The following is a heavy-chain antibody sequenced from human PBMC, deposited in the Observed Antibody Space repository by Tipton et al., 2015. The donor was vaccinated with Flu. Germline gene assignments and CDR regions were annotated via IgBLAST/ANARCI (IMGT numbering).Heavy chain of an antibody. V-gene: IGHV3-53*01. D-gene: IGHD2-8*02. J-gene: IGHJ6*02. CDR3: AKHCSGGLCYNSYAMDV. Sequence: LSLTCAASGFTVSTNHMSWVRQAPGKGLEWVSLIYSGGSTYYADSVKGRFTISRDNSKNTLYLQMSSLSAEDTAVYYCAKHCSGGLCYNSYAMDVWGQGTSVTVSS. CDR2: IYSGGST. CDR1: GFTVSTNH.